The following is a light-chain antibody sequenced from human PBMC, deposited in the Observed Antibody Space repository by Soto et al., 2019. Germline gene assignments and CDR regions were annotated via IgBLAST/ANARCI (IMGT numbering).Light chain of an antibody. CDR3: QQCASSPWT. CDR2: GSS. CDR1: QSVSSSH. V-gene: IGKV3-20*01. J-gene: IGKJ1*01. Sequence: ETVLTQSPGTLSLSPGERATLSCRASQSVSSSHLTWYQQKPGHAPRLLIYGSSSRATGIPDRFSGSGSGTYFTLTISRLAPEDFALYYCQQCASSPWTFGQGTQVEIK.